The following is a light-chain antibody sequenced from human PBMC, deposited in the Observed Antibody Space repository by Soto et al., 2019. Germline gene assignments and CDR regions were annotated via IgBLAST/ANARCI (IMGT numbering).Light chain of an antibody. CDR3: KHYGSSRWT. V-gene: IGKV3-20*01. CDR2: RAS. CDR1: QSVSSSY. J-gene: IGKJ1*01. Sequence: EIVLTQSPGTLSLSPGERATLSCRASQSVSSSYLAWYQQKPGQAPRLLIYRASSRASGIPDGFSGSGSGTDLTLTISRLKPEDFGVGDCKHYGSSRWTFGQGTKVEIK.